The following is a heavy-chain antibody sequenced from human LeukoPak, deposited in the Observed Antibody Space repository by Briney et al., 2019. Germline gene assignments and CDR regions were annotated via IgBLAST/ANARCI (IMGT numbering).Heavy chain of an antibody. CDR3: ARVTRPLYYFDY. J-gene: IGHJ4*02. Sequence: PSQTLSLTCAVSGGSISSGGYSWSWIRQPPGKGLEWIGYIYHSGSTYYNPSLKSRVTISVDRSKNQFSLKLSSVTAADTAVYYRARVTRPLYYFDYWGQGTLVTVSS. V-gene: IGHV4-30-2*01. D-gene: IGHD4-11*01. CDR1: GGSISSGGYS. CDR2: IYHSGST.